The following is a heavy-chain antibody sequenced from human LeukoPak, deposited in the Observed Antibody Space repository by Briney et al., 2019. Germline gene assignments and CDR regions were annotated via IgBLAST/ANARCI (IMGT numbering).Heavy chain of an antibody. J-gene: IGHJ4*02. CDR1: GFTFSSYA. D-gene: IGHD2-8*01. CDR2: IYSGGST. CDR3: ARRMIYDY. V-gene: IGHV3-66*04. Sequence: PGRSLRLSCAASGFTFSSYAMHWVRQAPGKGLEWVSVIYSGGSTYYADSVKGRFTISRDNSKNTLYLQMNSLRAEDTAVYYCARRMIYDYWGQGTLVTVSS.